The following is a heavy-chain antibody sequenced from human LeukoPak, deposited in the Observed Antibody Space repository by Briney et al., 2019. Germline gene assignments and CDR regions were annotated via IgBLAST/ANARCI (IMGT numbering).Heavy chain of an antibody. CDR3: AKVRLRSPSTYYSDY. V-gene: IGHV3-30*02. CDR1: GFTFSSYG. J-gene: IGHJ4*02. Sequence: GGSLRLSCAASGFTFSSYGMHWVRQAPGKGLEWVAFIRYDGSNKYYADSVKGRFTISRDNSKSTLYLQMNSLRAEDTAVYYCAKVRLRSPSTYYSDYWGQGTLVTVSS. D-gene: IGHD4-17*01. CDR2: IRYDGSNK.